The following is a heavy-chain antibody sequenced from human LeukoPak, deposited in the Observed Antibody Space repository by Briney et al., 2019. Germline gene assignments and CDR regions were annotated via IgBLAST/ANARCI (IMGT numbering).Heavy chain of an antibody. CDR2: IDPSDSYT. J-gene: IGHJ6*02. V-gene: IGHV5-10-1*01. CDR3: ASLVVPGRRGYYGMDV. Sequence: PGESLRISRKGSGYSFTSYWISWVRQMPGKGLEWMGRIDPSDSYTNYSPSFQGHVTISADKSISTAYLQWSSLKASDTAMYYCASLVVPGRRGYYGMDVWGQGTTVTVSS. D-gene: IGHD2-2*01. CDR1: GYSFTSYW.